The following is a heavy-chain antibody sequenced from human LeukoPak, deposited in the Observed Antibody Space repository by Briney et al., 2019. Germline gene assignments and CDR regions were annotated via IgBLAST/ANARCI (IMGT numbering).Heavy chain of an antibody. V-gene: IGHV4-39*02. J-gene: IGHJ5*02. CDR3: AAGGTIFGVLIMGSWFDP. D-gene: IGHD3-3*01. CDR2: IYKSGNT. CDR1: GGSVSSSTYS. Sequence: PSETLSLTCNLSGGSVSSSTYSWVWIRQPPGKGLEWIGSIYKSGNTYYNPSLKSRVTISVDTSKNHFSLKLSSVTAADTAVYYCAAGGTIFGVLIMGSWFDPWGQGTLVTVSS.